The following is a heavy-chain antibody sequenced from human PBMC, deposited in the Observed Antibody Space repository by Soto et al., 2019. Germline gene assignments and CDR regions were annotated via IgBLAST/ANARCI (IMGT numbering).Heavy chain of an antibody. CDR3: APLSVSLSGPYGIHV. Sequence: ETLSLTCRFCGYSFSSSDYYWSWIRQPPGKGLEWIGSMFYSGLTYYNPSLKSRVTLSVDTSKNQFSVRLNSVTAADTAVYYCAPLSVSLSGPYGIHVWGQGTTVTVSS. CDR1: GYSFSSSDYY. CDR2: MFYSGLT. V-gene: IGHV4-39*01. J-gene: IGHJ6*02. D-gene: IGHD2-15*01.